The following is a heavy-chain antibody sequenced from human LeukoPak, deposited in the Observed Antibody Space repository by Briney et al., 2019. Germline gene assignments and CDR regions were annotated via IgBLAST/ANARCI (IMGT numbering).Heavy chain of an antibody. CDR2: INHSGST. CDR3: ATTRITMVRGADYSMDV. D-gene: IGHD3-10*01. J-gene: IGHJ6*02. CDR1: GGSFSGYY. Sequence: PSETLSLTCAVYGGSFSGYYWSWIRQPPGKGLEWIGEINHSGSTNYNPSLKSRVTISVDTSKNQFSLKLSSVTAADTAVYYCATTRITMVRGADYSMDVWGQGTTVTVSS. V-gene: IGHV4-34*01.